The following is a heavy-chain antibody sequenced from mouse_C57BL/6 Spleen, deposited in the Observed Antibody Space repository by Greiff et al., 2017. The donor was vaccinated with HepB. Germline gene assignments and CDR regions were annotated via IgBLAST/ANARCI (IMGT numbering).Heavy chain of an antibody. V-gene: IGHV5-17*01. Sequence: VQLKESGGGLVKPGGSLKLSCAASGFTFSDYGMHWVRQAPEKGLEWVAYISSGSSTIYYADTVKGRFTISRDNAKNTLFLQMTSLRSEDTAMYYCARRAQATYWGQGTLVTVSA. J-gene: IGHJ3*01. CDR2: ISSGSSTI. CDR3: ARRAQATY. CDR1: GFTFSDYG. D-gene: IGHD3-2*02.